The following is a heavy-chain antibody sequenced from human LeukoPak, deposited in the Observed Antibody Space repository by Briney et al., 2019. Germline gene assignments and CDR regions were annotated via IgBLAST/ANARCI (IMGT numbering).Heavy chain of an antibody. CDR2: MNPNSGNT. CDR3: ARIPIFGEVDDY. V-gene: IGHV1-8*01. CDR1: GYTFTSYD. J-gene: IGHJ4*02. Sequence: ASVKVSCKASGYTFTSYDINWVRQATGQGPEWMGWMNPNSGNTGYAQKFQGRVTMTRNTSISTAYMELSSLRSEDTAVYYCARIPIFGEVDDYWGQGTLVAVSS. D-gene: IGHD3-3*01.